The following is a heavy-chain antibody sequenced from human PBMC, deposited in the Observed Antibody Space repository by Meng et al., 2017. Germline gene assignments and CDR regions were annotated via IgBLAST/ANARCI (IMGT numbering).Heavy chain of an antibody. CDR3: AREGRVDFDY. V-gene: IGHV7-4-1*02. CDR1: GYTFTSYG. Sequence: QVHLVQHGSVMKKPGGSGQVSCKASGYTFTSYGMNWVRQAPGQGLEWMGWINTNTGNPTYAQGFTGRFVFSLDTSVSTVYLQISSLKAEDTAVYYCAREGRVDFDYWGQGTLVTVSS. J-gene: IGHJ4*02. CDR2: INTNTGNP. D-gene: IGHD1-26*01.